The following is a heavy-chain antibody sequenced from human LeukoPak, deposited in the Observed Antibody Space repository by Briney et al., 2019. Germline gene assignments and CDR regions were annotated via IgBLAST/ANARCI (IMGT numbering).Heavy chain of an antibody. CDR3: ARDLTVTRNFGY. D-gene: IGHD4-17*01. CDR2: IIPIFGTA. CDR1: GGTFSSYA. J-gene: IGHJ4*02. Sequence: GASVKVSCKASGGTFSSYAISWVRQAPGQGLEWMGGIIPIFGTASYAQKFQGRVTITTDESTSTAYMELSSLRSEDTAVYYCARDLTVTRNFGYWGQGTLVTVSS. V-gene: IGHV1-69*05.